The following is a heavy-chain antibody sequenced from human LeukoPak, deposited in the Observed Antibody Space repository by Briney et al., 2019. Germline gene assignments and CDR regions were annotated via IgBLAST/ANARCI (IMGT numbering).Heavy chain of an antibody. Sequence: GGPLRLSCAASGFTFSNYGMHWVRQAPGKGLEWVAVIWYDGSKKYYADSVEGRFTISRDNSKNMLYLQMNSLRAEDTAVYYCARGLYESSGFTDYWGQATLVTVSS. CDR1: GFTFSNYG. D-gene: IGHD3-22*01. CDR3: ARGLYESSGFTDY. V-gene: IGHV3-33*01. CDR2: IWYDGSKK. J-gene: IGHJ4*02.